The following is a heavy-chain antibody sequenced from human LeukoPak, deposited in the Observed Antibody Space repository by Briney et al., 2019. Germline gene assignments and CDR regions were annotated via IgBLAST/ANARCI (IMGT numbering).Heavy chain of an antibody. CDR3: AKGGLSGTYYYYGMDV. D-gene: IGHD1-26*01. Sequence: GGSLRLSCAASGFTFSDYYMSWVRQAPGKGLEWVSAISGSGSSTYYGDSVKGRFTISRDNSKNTLYLQMNSLRAEDTAVYYCAKGGLSGTYYYYGMDVWGQGTTVTVSS. CDR1: GFTFSDYY. V-gene: IGHV3-23*01. CDR2: ISGSGSST. J-gene: IGHJ6*02.